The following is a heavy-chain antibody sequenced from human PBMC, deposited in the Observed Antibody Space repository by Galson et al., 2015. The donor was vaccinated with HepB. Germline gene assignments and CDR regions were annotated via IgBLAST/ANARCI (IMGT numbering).Heavy chain of an antibody. CDR2: ISYDGSTK. CDR1: GFTFSVYG. CDR3: ARDADPGYSSGWYNLYFDF. D-gene: IGHD6-19*01. J-gene: IGHJ4*02. Sequence: SLRLSCAASGFTFSVYGMNWVRQAPGKGLEWVAIISYDGSTKYYADSVKGRFTISRDNSKNTLYLQMNSLRAEDTAVYYCARDADPGYSSGWYNLYFDFWGQGTLVTVSS. V-gene: IGHV3-33*01.